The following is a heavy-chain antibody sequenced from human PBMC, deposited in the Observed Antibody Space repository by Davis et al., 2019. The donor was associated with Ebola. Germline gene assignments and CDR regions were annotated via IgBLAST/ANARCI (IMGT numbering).Heavy chain of an antibody. D-gene: IGHD6-19*01. CDR2: ISESSHST. CDR3: AGGSGWLIEN. Sequence: GESLKISCAASGFTFSSYTMNWVRRAPGKGLEWIAHISESSHSTYYADSVRGRFTISRDNAKGSLFLQMNSLRADDTAVYYCAGGSGWLIENWGQGTQVTVS. V-gene: IGHV3-48*04. CDR1: GFTFSSYT. J-gene: IGHJ4*02.